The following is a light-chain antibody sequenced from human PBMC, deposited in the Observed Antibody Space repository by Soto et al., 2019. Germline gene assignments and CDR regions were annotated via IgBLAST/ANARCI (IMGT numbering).Light chain of an antibody. V-gene: IGKV1-39*01. J-gene: IGKJ4*01. CDR1: LSINNY. Sequence: DIQMTQSPSSLSASVGDRVTIACRSSLSINNYLNWYQQKLGEAPKLLIYAASTLQGGVPSRFSGSGSGTEFNLTISSLQSEDFAVYYCHQNNKWPLLTFGGGTKVDIK. CDR3: HQNNKWPLLT. CDR2: AAS.